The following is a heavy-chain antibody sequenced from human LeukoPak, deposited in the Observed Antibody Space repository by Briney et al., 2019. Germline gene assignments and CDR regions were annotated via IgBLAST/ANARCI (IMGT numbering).Heavy chain of an antibody. CDR2: IHSTGST. Sequence: PSETLSLTCTVSVGSIRSSSYYWTWIRQPPGKGLEWIGNIHSTGSTDYNPSLKSRVTISVDTSKNQFSLKLSSVTAADTAVYYCAGGAPTHYYDSSGPFGYWGQGTLVTVSS. CDR1: VGSIRSSSYY. V-gene: IGHV4-39*07. CDR3: AGGAPTHYYDSSGPFGY. D-gene: IGHD3-22*01. J-gene: IGHJ4*02.